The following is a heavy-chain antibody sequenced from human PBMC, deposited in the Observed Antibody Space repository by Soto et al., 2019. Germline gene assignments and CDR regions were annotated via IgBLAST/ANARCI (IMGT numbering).Heavy chain of an antibody. V-gene: IGHV1-69*13. CDR1: GGTFSSYA. CDR3: TRVGDPTIISFYYGMDV. J-gene: IGHJ6*02. Sequence: SVKVSCKASGGTFSSYAISWVRQAPGQGLEWMGGIIPIFGTANYAQKFQGRVTMTADESTSTAYMELSSLRSEDTAVHYCTRVGDPTIISFYYGMDVWGQGTTVTVSS. D-gene: IGHD3-10*01. CDR2: IIPIFGTA.